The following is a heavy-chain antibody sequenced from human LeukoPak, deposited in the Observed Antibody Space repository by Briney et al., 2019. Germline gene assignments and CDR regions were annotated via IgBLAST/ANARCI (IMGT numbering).Heavy chain of an antibody. CDR2: IFPGGST. J-gene: IGHJ4*02. D-gene: IGHD2-2*01. CDR1: GDSISSYY. Sequence: SETLSLTCTVSGDSISSYYWSWIRQSPGKGLEWIGYIFPGGSTNSNPSLKSRVTISVDTSKNQFSLKVSSVTAADTAIYYCARSPPAPKEFDYWGQGTLVKVSS. CDR3: ARSPPAPKEFDY. V-gene: IGHV4-4*09.